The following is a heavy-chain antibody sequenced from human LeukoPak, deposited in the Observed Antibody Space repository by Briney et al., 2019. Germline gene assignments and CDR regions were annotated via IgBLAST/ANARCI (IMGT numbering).Heavy chain of an antibody. D-gene: IGHD3-9*01. CDR3: ARGGSLRYFDWLLRSYGMDV. J-gene: IGHJ6*02. Sequence: SQTLSLTCAISGDSVSSNSAAWNWIRQSPSRGLEWLGRTYYRSKWYNDYAVSVKSRITINLDTSKNQFSLQLNSVTPEDTAVYYCARGGSLRYFDWLLRSYGMDVWGQGTTVTVSS. CDR2: TYYRSKWYN. V-gene: IGHV6-1*01. CDR1: GDSVSSNSAA.